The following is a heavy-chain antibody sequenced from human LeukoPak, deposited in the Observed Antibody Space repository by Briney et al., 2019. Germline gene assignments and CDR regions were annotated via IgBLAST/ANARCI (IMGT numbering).Heavy chain of an antibody. Sequence: ASVKVSCKASGYTFTSYGISWVRQAPGQGLEWMGWISAYNGNTNYAQKLQGRVTVTTDTSTSTAYMELRSLRSYDTAVYYCARDRDMITFGGVIAGYWGQGTLVTVSS. D-gene: IGHD3-16*02. J-gene: IGHJ4*02. CDR1: GYTFTSYG. CDR2: ISAYNGNT. V-gene: IGHV1-18*04. CDR3: ARDRDMITFGGVIAGY.